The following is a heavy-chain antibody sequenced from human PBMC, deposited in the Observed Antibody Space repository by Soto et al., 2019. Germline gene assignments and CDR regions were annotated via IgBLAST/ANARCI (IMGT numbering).Heavy chain of an antibody. Sequence: SVKVCCKASGGTFSSYAISWVRQAPGQGLEWMGGIIPIFGTANYAQKFQGRVTITADESTSTAYMELSSLRSEDTAVYYCARVSTSTIFGVVHYYYGMDVWGQGTTVTVSS. CDR2: IIPIFGTA. CDR1: GGTFSSYA. D-gene: IGHD3-3*01. J-gene: IGHJ6*02. CDR3: ARVSTSTIFGVVHYYYGMDV. V-gene: IGHV1-69*13.